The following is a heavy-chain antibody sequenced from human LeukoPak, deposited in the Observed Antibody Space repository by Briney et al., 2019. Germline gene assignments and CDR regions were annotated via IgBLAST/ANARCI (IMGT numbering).Heavy chain of an antibody. CDR2: ISLNSGGT. J-gene: IGHJ1*01. D-gene: IGHD2-15*01. V-gene: IGHV1-2*02. CDR3: AREEVYCSGGSCPPRYEYFQH. CDR1: GYTFTGYY. Sequence: ASVKVSCKASGYTFTGYYMHWVRQAPGQGLEWMGWISLNSGGTNYAQKFQGRVTMTRDTSTSTVYMELSSLRSEDTAVYYCAREEVYCSGGSCPPRYEYFQHWGQGTLVTVSS.